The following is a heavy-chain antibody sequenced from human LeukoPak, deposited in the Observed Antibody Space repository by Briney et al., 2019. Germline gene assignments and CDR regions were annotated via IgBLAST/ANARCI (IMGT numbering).Heavy chain of an antibody. D-gene: IGHD1-26*01. J-gene: IGHJ4*02. V-gene: IGHV4-39*01. CDR1: GGSITYSHYY. Sequence: PSETLSLTCSVSGGSITYSHYYWGWIRQPPGKGLEWIGGIYYSGSTYYNPSLKSRVTISVDTSRNEFSLRLSSVTAADTALYFCARQSGSYGGILDNWGQGILGTVSS. CDR3: ARQSGSYGGILDN. CDR2: IYYSGST.